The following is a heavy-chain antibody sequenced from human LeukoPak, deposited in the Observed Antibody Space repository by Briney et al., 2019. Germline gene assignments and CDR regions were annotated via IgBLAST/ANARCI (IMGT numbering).Heavy chain of an antibody. CDR1: GYTLTELS. Sequence: GASVKVSCKVSGYTLTELSMHWVRQAPGKGLEWMGGFDPEDGETIYAQKFQGRVTMTEDTSTDTAYMELSSLRSEDTAVYYCATRLWRVWSGYYTDYFDYWGQGTLVTVSS. D-gene: IGHD3-3*01. V-gene: IGHV1-24*01. J-gene: IGHJ4*02. CDR3: ATRLWRVWSGYYTDYFDY. CDR2: FDPEDGET.